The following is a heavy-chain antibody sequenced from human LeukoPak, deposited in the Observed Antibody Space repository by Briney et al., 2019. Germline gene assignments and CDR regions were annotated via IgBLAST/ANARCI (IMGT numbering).Heavy chain of an antibody. D-gene: IGHD2-21*02. CDR1: GFTFSNAW. V-gene: IGHV4-4*02. CDR2: VFYNGNT. J-gene: IGHJ4*02. Sequence: GSLRLSCATSGFTFSNAWMTWVRQPPGQGLEWIGEVFYNGNTHYNPSLKSRVIISTDTSKNQFSLTLTAVTASDTAIYYCARRSPLVVVTAAHYYDYWGQGTLVTVSS. CDR3: ARRSPLVVVTAAHYYDY.